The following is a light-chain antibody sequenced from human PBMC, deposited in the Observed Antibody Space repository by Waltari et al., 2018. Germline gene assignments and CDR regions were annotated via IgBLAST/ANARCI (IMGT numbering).Light chain of an antibody. CDR3: QQSYSTLLT. CDR1: QSISSY. J-gene: IGKJ4*01. V-gene: IGKV1-39*01. CDR2: AAS. Sequence: DIQMTQSPSSLSASVRDRVTITCRASQSISSYLNWYQQKPGKAPKLLIYAASSLQSGVPSRFSGSGSGTDFTLTISSLQPEDFATYYCQQSYSTLLTFGGGTKVEIK.